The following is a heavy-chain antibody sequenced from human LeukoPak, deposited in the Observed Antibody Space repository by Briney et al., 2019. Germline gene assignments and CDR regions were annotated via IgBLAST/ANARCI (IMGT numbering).Heavy chain of an antibody. J-gene: IGHJ4*02. CDR2: IYHSGST. Sequence: SETLSLTCTVSGGSISSYYWSWIRQPPGKGLEWIGSIYHSGSTYYNPSLKSRVTISVDTSKNQFSLKLSSVTAADTAVYYCARVDDCSGGSCYLLIPDYWGQGTQVTVSS. V-gene: IGHV4-38-2*02. D-gene: IGHD2-15*01. CDR1: GGSISSYY. CDR3: ARVDDCSGGSCYLLIPDY.